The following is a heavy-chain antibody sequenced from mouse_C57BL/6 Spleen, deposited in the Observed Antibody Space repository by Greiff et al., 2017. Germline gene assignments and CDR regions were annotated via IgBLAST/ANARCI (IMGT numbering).Heavy chain of an antibody. Sequence: VKLQEPGAELVKPGASVKISCKASGYAFTSYWMNWVKQRPGKGLEWIGQIYPGDGDTNYNGKFKGKATLTADKSSSTAYMQLSSLTSEDAAVYFCAGWGRGRLDYWGQGTSVTVSS. CDR1: GYAFTSYW. J-gene: IGHJ4*01. CDR2: IYPGDGDT. D-gene: IGHD1-1*02. CDR3: AGWGRGRLDY. V-gene: IGHV1-80*01.